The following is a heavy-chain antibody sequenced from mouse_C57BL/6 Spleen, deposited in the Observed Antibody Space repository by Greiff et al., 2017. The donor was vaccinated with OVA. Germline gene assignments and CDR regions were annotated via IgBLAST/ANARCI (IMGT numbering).Heavy chain of an antibody. J-gene: IGHJ4*01. CDR3: AVTTAKGAMDY. CDR2: IWGGGST. Sequence: VQGVESGPGLVAPSQCLSITCTVSGFSLTSYGVDWVRQPPGKGLEWLGVIWGGGSTKYNSALMSRLSISKDNTKSQVVLKINSLQTDDTAMCYCAVTTAKGAMDYWGQGTSVTVSS. V-gene: IGHV2-9*01. CDR1: GFSLTSYG. D-gene: IGHD2-13*01.